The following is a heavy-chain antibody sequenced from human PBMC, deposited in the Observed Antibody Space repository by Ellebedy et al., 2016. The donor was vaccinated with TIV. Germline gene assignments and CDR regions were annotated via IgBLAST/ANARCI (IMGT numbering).Heavy chain of an antibody. Sequence: GESLKISCAASGFTFSSYSMHWVRQAPGQGLEWVAVISYDGSNKYYADSVKGRFTISRDNSKNTLYLQMNSLRAEDTAVYYCARGNSGYDAVYLDYWGQGTLVTVSS. V-gene: IGHV3-30-3*01. CDR1: GFTFSSYS. CDR2: ISYDGSNK. D-gene: IGHD5-12*01. J-gene: IGHJ4*02. CDR3: ARGNSGYDAVYLDY.